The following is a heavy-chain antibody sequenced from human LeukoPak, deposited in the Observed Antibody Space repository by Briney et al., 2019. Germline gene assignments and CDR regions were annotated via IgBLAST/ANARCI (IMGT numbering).Heavy chain of an antibody. J-gene: IGHJ5*02. V-gene: IGHV4-38-2*02. CDR1: GYSISSGYY. CDR2: IYHSGST. D-gene: IGHD6-19*01. CDR3: ARDSLSAVAGDNWFDP. Sequence: PSETLSLTCTVSGYSISSGYYWGWIRQPPGKGLEWIGSIYHSGSTYYNPSLKSRVTISVDTSKNQFSLKLSSVTAADTAVYYCARDSLSAVAGDNWFDPWGQGTLVTVSS.